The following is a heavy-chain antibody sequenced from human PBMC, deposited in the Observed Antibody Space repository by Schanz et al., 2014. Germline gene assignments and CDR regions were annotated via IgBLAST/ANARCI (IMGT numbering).Heavy chain of an antibody. CDR3: ARKMKLGVYGGKGHDSLDI. Sequence: EVQLLESGGGLVQPGGSLRLSCAASGFTFSNYWKHWVRQDPGKGLVWVARINSVGSNTDYADSVTGRFTISRDNAKNTLYLQMNTLRAEDTAVYYCARKMKLGVYGGKGHDSLDIWGQGTMVTVSS. V-gene: IGHV3-74*02. CDR2: INSVGSNT. J-gene: IGHJ3*02. CDR1: GFTFSNYW. D-gene: IGHD4-17*01.